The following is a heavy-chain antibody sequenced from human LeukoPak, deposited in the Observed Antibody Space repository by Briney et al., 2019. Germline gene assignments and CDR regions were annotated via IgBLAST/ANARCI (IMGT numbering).Heavy chain of an antibody. CDR1: GGSFSGYY. D-gene: IGHD3-22*01. CDR2: INHSGST. J-gene: IGHJ4*02. V-gene: IGHV4-34*01. Sequence: SEALSLTCAVYGGSFSGYYWSWIRQPPGKGLEWIGEINHSGSTNYNPSLKSRVTISVDTSKNQFSLKLSSVTAADTAVYYCARDSEDSSGYYYEDYWGQGTLVTVSS. CDR3: ARDSEDSSGYYYEDY.